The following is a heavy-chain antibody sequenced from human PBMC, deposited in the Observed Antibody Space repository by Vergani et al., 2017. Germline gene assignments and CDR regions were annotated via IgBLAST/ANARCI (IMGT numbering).Heavy chain of an antibody. V-gene: IGHV4-61*02. CDR3: ARDRGYAVIWNCMDV. J-gene: IGHJ6*03. CDR1: GGSISSGSYY. CDR2: IYTSGST. D-gene: IGHD2-2*01. Sequence: QVQLQESGPGLVKPSQTLSLTCTVSGGSISSGSYYWSWIRQPAGKGLEWIGRIYTSGSTNYNPSLKSRVTISIDTSKNQFSLKLSSATAADTAVYYCARDRGYAVIWNCMDVWGKGATVSVSS.